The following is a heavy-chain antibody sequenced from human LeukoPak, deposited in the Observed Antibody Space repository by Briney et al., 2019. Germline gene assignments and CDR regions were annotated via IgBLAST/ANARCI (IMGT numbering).Heavy chain of an antibody. J-gene: IGHJ4*02. CDR3: ASYSSSWYGVY. D-gene: IGHD6-13*01. V-gene: IGHV4-4*09. Sequence: PSETLSLTCTVPGGSISSYYWSWIRQPPGKGLEWIGYIYTSGSTNYNPSLKSRVTISVDTSKNQFSLKLSSVTAADTAVYYCASYSSSWYGVYWGQGTLVTVSS. CDR1: GGSISSYY. CDR2: IYTSGST.